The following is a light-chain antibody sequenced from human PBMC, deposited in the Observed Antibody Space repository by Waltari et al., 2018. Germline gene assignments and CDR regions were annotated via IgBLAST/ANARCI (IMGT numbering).Light chain of an antibody. Sequence: QSVLTQPPSVSGAPGQSITISCTGSSSNIGAGYDVHWYQHLPGTAPKLLIYGHNKPPSGVPDRFSGSKSGTSASLAIPGLQAGDEADYYCQSYDSSVSAWVFGGGTKLTVV. J-gene: IGLJ3*02. CDR1: SSNIGAGYD. V-gene: IGLV1-40*01. CDR2: GHN. CDR3: QSYDSSVSAWV.